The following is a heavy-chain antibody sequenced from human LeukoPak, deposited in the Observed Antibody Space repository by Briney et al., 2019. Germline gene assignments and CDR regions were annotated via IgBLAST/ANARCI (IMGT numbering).Heavy chain of an antibody. V-gene: IGHV1-2*06. CDR1: GYTFSGYY. D-gene: IGHD5-18*01. J-gene: IGHJ4*01. CDR3: ARDLGYGYGSVWHKYFDY. Sequence: GASVNVSCQASGYTFSGYYLHWVGPTPGQGLEWMGHIDHNSGGTKYAQKFQGRVTMTRDTSSTSAYMELSSLIFDDTAVYYCARDLGYGYGSVWHKYFDYWGHGTLVTVSS. CDR2: IDHNSGGT.